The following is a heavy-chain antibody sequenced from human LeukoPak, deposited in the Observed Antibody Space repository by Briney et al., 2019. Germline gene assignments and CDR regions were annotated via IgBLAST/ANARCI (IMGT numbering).Heavy chain of an antibody. CDR2: MSYSGRT. CDR3: AREMFSWYRVFSFDY. D-gene: IGHD6-13*01. V-gene: IGHV4-39*02. CDR1: GGSISSSSDC. J-gene: IGHJ4*02. Sequence: PSGTPSLTCTVSGGSISSSSDCWGWIRLPPGEGLEWVGRMSYSGRTYYTRSLKSRVTISVGTSKNQFSRKLSPVTAAGTAVYYCAREMFSWYRVFSFDYWGQGNLVTVSS.